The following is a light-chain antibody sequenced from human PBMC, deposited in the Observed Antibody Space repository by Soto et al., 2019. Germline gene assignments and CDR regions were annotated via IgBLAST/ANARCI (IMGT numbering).Light chain of an antibody. Sequence: ALTQPASVSGSPGQSITISCTGSSSDVGGYDYVSWYQQHPGKAPKLVLYGVNNRPSGVSNRFSGSKSGNTASLTISGLQAEDETEYYCSSSTTSITHHVFGAGTKVTVL. J-gene: IGLJ1*01. CDR1: SSDVGGYDY. CDR2: GVN. V-gene: IGLV2-14*03. CDR3: SSSTTSITHHV.